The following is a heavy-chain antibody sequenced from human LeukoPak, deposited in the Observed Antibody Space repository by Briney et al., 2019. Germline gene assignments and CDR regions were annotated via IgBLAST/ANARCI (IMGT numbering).Heavy chain of an antibody. J-gene: IGHJ5*02. D-gene: IGHD3-3*01. CDR1: GFTFSSYG. V-gene: IGHV3-30*18. CDR3: AKDARDDFWSGYYKGGWFDP. CDR2: ISYDGSNK. Sequence: GGSLRLSCAASGFTFSSYGMHWVRQAPGKGLEWVAVISYDGSNKYYADSVKGRFTISRDNSKNTLYLQTNSLRAEDTAVYYCAKDARDDFWSGYYKGGWFDPWGQGTLVTVSS.